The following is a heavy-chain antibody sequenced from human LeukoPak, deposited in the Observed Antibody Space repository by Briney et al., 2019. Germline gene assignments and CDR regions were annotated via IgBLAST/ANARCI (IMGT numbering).Heavy chain of an antibody. V-gene: IGHV4-59*01. D-gene: IGHD6-13*01. CDR2: IYHSGST. J-gene: IGHJ6*03. Sequence: PSETLSLACIVSGGSISSYYWSWIRQPPGKGLEWIGYIYHSGSTNYKPSLKSRVTISVDTSKNQFSLKLSSATAADTAVYFCARGRVSSSSWQSVYYYYLYMDVWGKGSTVTVSS. CDR1: GGSISSYY. CDR3: ARGRVSSSSWQSVYYYYLYMDV.